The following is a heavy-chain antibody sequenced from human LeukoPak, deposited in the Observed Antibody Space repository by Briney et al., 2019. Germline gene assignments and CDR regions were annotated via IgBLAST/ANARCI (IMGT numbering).Heavy chain of an antibody. V-gene: IGHV4-34*01. Sequence: PSETLSLTCAVYGGSFSGYYSSWIRQPPGKGLEWIGEINRSGSTNYNPSLKSRVTISVDTSKNQFSLKLGSVTAADTAVYYCARGPSENIVATMGVFDYWGQGTLVTVSS. CDR1: GGSFSGYY. D-gene: IGHD5-12*01. CDR3: ARGPSENIVATMGVFDY. J-gene: IGHJ4*02. CDR2: INRSGST.